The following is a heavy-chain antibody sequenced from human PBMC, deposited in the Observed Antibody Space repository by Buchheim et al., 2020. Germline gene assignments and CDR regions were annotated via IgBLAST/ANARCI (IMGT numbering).Heavy chain of an antibody. V-gene: IGHV3-23*01. D-gene: IGHD5-18*01. CDR1: GFTFSSYA. CDR3: AKVGYSYGFQGKYYYYGMDV. CDR2: ISGSGGST. Sequence: EVQLLESGGGLVQPGGSLRLSCAASGFTFSSYAMSWVRQAPGKGLEWVSAISGSGGSTYYADSVKGRFTISRDNSQNTLYLQMNSLRAEDTAVYYCAKVGYSYGFQGKYYYYGMDVWGQGTT. J-gene: IGHJ6*02.